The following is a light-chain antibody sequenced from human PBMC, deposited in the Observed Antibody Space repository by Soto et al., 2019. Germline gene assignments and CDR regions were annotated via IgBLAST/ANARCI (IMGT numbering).Light chain of an antibody. CDR3: CSYAGSSTFGVV. CDR2: EGS. V-gene: IGLV2-23*03. Sequence: SALTEPASVSGSPGQSITISCTGTSSDVGSYNLVSWYQQHPGKAPKLMIYEGSKRPSGVSNRFSGSKSGNTASLTISGLQAEDEADYYCCSYAGSSTFGVVFGGGTKVTVL. CDR1: SSDVGSYNL. J-gene: IGLJ2*01.